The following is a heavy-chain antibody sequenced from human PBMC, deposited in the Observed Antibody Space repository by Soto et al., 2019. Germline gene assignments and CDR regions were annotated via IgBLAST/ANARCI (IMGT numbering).Heavy chain of an antibody. D-gene: IGHD6-19*01. CDR1: GGSVSSGSNY. J-gene: IGHJ4*02. CDR2: TLSSGGT. Sequence: QVQLRESGPGLVQASQTLSLVCTVSGGSVSSGSNYWSWIRQPPGKTLEWVGMTLSSGGTSRNPSLRSRLSMSVDTARNQFSMRLTSVTAADTGVYFCAKGFSSGLYVDSWGRGTQVTVSS. CDR3: AKGFSSGLYVDS. V-gene: IGHV4-61*01.